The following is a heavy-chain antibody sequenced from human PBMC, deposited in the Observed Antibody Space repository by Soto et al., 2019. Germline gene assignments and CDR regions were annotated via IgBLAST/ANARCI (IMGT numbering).Heavy chain of an antibody. CDR2: IIPIFGTA. CDR1: GGTFSSYA. J-gene: IGHJ6*02. D-gene: IGHD2-2*01. Sequence: SVKVSCKASGGTFSSYAISWVRQAPGQGLEWMGGIIPIFGTANYAQKFQGRVTITADESTSTAYMELSSLRSEDTAVYYCARDIVVVPAATQTLYYYYYYGMDVWGQGTTVTVSS. V-gene: IGHV1-69*13. CDR3: ARDIVVVPAATQTLYYYYYYGMDV.